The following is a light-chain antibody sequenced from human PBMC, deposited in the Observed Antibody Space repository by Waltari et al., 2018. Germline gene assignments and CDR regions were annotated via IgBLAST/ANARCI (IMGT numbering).Light chain of an antibody. CDR3: CSYAGSSSFVV. CDR2: EVS. J-gene: IGLJ2*01. CDR1: SSDVGTYNF. Sequence: QSALTQPASVSGSPGQSITIPCPGTSSDVGTYNFVSRYQQHPGKAPKFMIYEVSKRPSGVSNRFSGSKSGNTASLTISGLQAEDEADYYCCSYAGSSSFVVFGGGTKLTVL. V-gene: IGLV2-23*02.